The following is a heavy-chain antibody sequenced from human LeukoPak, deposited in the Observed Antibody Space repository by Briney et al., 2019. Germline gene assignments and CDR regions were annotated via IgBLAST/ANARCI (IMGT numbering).Heavy chain of an antibody. V-gene: IGHV3-7*01. CDR3: GRIAINANNGMDV. CDR2: IKHDGSEI. Sequence: GGSLRLSCAASGVTLYTYWMNWVRQAPGKGLEWVANIKHDGSEIYYVDSVRGRFTISRDSAKNSLFLQMNSLRAEDTAVYYCGRIAINANNGMDVWGQGTTVTVSS. CDR1: GVTLYTYW. J-gene: IGHJ6*02. D-gene: IGHD1/OR15-1a*01.